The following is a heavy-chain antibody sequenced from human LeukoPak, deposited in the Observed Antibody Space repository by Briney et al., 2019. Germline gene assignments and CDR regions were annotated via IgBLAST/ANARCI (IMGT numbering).Heavy chain of an antibody. CDR2: IYYSGST. CDR1: GGSISSGDYY. CDR3: ARAALLWFGDPKLNWFDP. D-gene: IGHD3-10*01. J-gene: IGHJ5*02. V-gene: IGHV4-30-4*08. Sequence: SQTLSLTCTVSGGSISSGDYYWSWIRQPPGKGLEWIGYIYYSGSTYYNPSLKSRVTISLDTSENQFSLKLSSVTAADTAVYYCARAALLWFGDPKLNWFDPWGQGTLVTVSS.